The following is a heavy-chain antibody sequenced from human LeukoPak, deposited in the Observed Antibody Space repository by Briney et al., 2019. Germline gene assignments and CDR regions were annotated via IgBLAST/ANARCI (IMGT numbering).Heavy chain of an antibody. CDR2: IIPIFGTA. CDR1: GGTFSSYA. J-gene: IGHJ3*02. V-gene: IGHV1-69*13. CDR3: AREGTYCGGDCYPRAFDI. D-gene: IGHD2-21*01. Sequence: SVKVSCKASGGTFSSYAISWVRQAPGQGLEWMGGIIPIFGTANYAQKFQGRVTITADESTSTAYMELSSLRSEDTAVYYCAREGTYCGGDCYPRAFDIWGQGTMVTVSS.